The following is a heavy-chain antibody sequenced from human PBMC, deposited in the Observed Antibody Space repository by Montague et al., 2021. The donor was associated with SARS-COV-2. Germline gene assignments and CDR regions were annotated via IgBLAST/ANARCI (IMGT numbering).Heavy chain of an antibody. CDR1: GGSIAGYY. Sequence: SETLSLTCGVSGGSIAGYYWSWIRHPPGKGLDRIGYVYYTGSTKYNPSLKTRVTLSLYTPKNHFSLTLDSVTAADTAVYYCASAQNTCFIANCVYYFDSWGLGALVTVSS. D-gene: IGHD1-1*01. J-gene: IGHJ4*02. V-gene: IGHV4-59*01. CDR2: VYYTGST. CDR3: ASAQNTCFIANCVYYFDS.